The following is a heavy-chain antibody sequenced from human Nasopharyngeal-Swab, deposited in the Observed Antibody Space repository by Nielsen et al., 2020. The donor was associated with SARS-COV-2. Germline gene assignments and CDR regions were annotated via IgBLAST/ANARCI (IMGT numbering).Heavy chain of an antibody. CDR3: ARDATTKAYYYYMDV. V-gene: IGHV4-59*01. CDR2: SYYSGST. J-gene: IGHJ6*03. CDR1: GGSISTYY. D-gene: IGHD4-17*01. Sequence: SETLSLTCTVSGGSISTYYWSRIRQPPGKGLEWIGYSYYSGSTNYNPSLKSRVTISVDTSKNQFSLKLSSVTAADTAVYYCARDATTKAYYYYMDVWGKGTTVTVSS.